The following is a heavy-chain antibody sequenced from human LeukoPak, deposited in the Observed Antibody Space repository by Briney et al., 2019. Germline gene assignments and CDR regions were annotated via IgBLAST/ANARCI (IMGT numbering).Heavy chain of an antibody. Sequence: GGSLRLSCAASGFTFSSYAMSWVRQAPGKGLEWVSAISGSGGSTYYADSVKGQFTISRDNSKNTLYLQMNGLRAEDTAVYYCAKFLPTHIVVANYYFDYWGQGTLVTVSS. CDR1: GFTFSSYA. CDR3: AKFLPTHIVVANYYFDY. V-gene: IGHV3-23*01. D-gene: IGHD2-21*01. CDR2: ISGSGGST. J-gene: IGHJ4*02.